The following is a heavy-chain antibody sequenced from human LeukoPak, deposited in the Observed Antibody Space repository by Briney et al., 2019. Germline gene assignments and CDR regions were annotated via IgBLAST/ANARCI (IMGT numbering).Heavy chain of an antibody. CDR1: GFTFSTYG. CDR2: IVHDGSNK. J-gene: IGHJ4*02. Sequence: GGSLRLSCAASGFTFSTYGMHWVRQAPGKGLEWVAVIVHDGSNKYYADSVKGRFTISRDNSKNTLYLQMNSLRAEDTAVYYCARFIAAPYYFDYWGRGTLVTVSS. CDR3: ARFIAAPYYFDY. D-gene: IGHD6-13*01. V-gene: IGHV3-30*03.